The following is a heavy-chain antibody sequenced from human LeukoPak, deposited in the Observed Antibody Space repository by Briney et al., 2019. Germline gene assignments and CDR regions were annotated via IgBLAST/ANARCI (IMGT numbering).Heavy chain of an antibody. CDR2: IFPGDSDT. V-gene: IGHV5-51*01. J-gene: IGHJ6*02. CDR3: ARRDSGWYYGVDV. CDR1: GYIFSSYW. D-gene: IGHD6-19*01. Sequence: GESLKISCKGSGYIFSSYWIGWVRQMPGRGLEWMGIIFPGDSDTRYRPSFQGQVTISADKSISTAYLQWSSLKASDTATYYCARRDSGWYYGVDVWGQGTTVTVSS.